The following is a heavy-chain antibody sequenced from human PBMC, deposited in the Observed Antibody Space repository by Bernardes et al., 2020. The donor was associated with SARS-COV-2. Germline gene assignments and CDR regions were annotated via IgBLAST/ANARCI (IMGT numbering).Heavy chain of an antibody. CDR3: ARERGGGYFDS. J-gene: IGHJ4*02. D-gene: IGHD3-16*01. CDR1: GFTFSSYG. CDR2: ISYDGSNK. Sequence: GGSLRLSCAASGFTFSSYGMHWVRKAPGKGLEWVAVISYDGSNKYYADSVKGRFTISRDDAKNSLYLQMSGLRVEDTAGYYCARERGGGYFDSWGQGSLVTVSS. V-gene: IGHV3-30*03.